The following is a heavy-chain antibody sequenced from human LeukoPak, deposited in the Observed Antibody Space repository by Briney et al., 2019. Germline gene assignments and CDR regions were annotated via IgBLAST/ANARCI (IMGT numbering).Heavy chain of an antibody. CDR2: ISGSGGST. V-gene: IGHV3-23*01. CDR3: ANLDRSDFDY. D-gene: IGHD3-9*01. CDR1: GFTFSTYS. Sequence: PGGSLRLSCAASGFTFSTYSMNWVRQAPGKGLEWVSAISGSGGSTYYADSVKGRFTISRDNSKNTLYLQMNSLRAEDTAVYYCANLDRSDFDYWGQGTLVTVSS. J-gene: IGHJ4*02.